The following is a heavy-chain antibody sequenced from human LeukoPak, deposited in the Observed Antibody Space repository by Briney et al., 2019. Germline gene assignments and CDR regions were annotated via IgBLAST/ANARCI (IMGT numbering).Heavy chain of an antibody. Sequence: SETLSLTCAVYGGFFSGYYWSWLRQPPGKGLEWVGEINHSGSTNYNPSLKSRVTISVDTSKKQFSLKLSSVTAADTAVYYCAYNHSSGYGTFDYWGQGTLVTVSS. V-gene: IGHV4-34*01. J-gene: IGHJ4*02. CDR3: AYNHSSGYGTFDY. D-gene: IGHD3-22*01. CDR1: GGFFSGYY. CDR2: INHSGST.